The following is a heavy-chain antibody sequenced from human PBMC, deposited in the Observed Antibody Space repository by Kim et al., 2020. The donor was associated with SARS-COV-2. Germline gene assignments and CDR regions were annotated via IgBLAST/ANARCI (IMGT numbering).Heavy chain of an antibody. D-gene: IGHD3-10*01. CDR1: GFTFSSYE. V-gene: IGHV3-48*03. CDR3: ASLVRETTYYYGSGSYHDAFDI. J-gene: IGHJ3*02. Sequence: GGSLRLSCAASGFTFSSYEMNWVRQAPGKGLEWVSYISSSGSTIYYADSVKGRFTISRDNAKNSLYLQMNSLRAEDTAVYYCASLVRETTYYYGSGSYHDAFDIWGQGTMVTVSS. CDR2: ISSSGSTI.